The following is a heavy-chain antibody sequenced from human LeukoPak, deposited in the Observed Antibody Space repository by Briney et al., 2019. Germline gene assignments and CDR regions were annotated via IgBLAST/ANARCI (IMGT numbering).Heavy chain of an antibody. J-gene: IGHJ4*02. CDR3: ATVRASHYGDWFFDY. V-gene: IGHV4-38-2*02. D-gene: IGHD4-17*01. CDR1: AYSVTSDYF. Sequence: PSETLSLTCTVSAYSVTSDYFWGWIRQPPGKGLEWIGNVAPSGNTYYNPSLKSRATISLDTSKKDFSLKLTSVTAADTAIYYCATVRASHYGDWFFDYWGQGTLVTVSS. CDR2: VAPSGNT.